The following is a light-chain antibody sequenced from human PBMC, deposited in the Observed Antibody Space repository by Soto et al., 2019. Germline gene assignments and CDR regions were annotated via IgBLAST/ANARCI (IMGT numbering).Light chain of an antibody. CDR2: DAS. CDR3: QQSYSTPPYT. J-gene: IGKJ2*01. V-gene: IGKV1-39*01. CDR1: QSISSY. Sequence: DIQMTQSPSSLSASVGDSVTITCRASQSISSYLNWYQQKPGKAPKLLIYDASSLQSGVPSRFSGSGSGRDFTLTISSLQPEDFATYYCQQSYSTPPYTFAQGTKLEIK.